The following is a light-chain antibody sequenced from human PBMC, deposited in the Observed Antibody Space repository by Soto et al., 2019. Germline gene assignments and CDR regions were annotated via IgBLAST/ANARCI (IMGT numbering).Light chain of an antibody. Sequence: EIVMTQSPATLSVSPGESATLSCRASQSVNSNVAWYQQKPGQAPRLLIYRASTRATGIPDRFTGSGYGTEFTLTVSSLQSEDFAIYYCQQYHNWPPLTFGQGTKLEIK. CDR2: RAS. J-gene: IGKJ2*01. CDR1: QSVNSN. V-gene: IGKV3-15*01. CDR3: QQYHNWPPLT.